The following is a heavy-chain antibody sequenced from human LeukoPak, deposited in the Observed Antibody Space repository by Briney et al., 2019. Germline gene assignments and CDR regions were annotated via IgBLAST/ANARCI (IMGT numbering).Heavy chain of an antibody. D-gene: IGHD5-24*01. CDR1: GFTFSSYW. Sequence: QAGGSLRLSCAASGFTFSSYWMSWVRQAPGKGLEWVANIKQDGSEKYYVDSVKGRFTISRDNAKNSLYLQMNSLRAEDTAVYYCARTRSRRPTDAFDIWGQGTMVTVSS. V-gene: IGHV3-7*01. J-gene: IGHJ3*02. CDR3: ARTRSRRPTDAFDI. CDR2: IKQDGSEK.